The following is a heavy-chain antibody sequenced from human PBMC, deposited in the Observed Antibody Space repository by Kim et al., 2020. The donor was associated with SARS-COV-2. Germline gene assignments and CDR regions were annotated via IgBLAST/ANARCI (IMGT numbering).Heavy chain of an antibody. D-gene: IGHD1-20*01. J-gene: IGHJ6*02. V-gene: IGHV3-11*05. Sequence: GGSLRLSCAASGFRFSDYDMNWVRQAPGKGLEWLSSVSSSSRYTTYADSVRGRFIISRDNARDSLSLQMDSLQPEDTAVYYCARDPYNYYAMHLWGQGTT. CDR1: GFRFSDYD. CDR2: VSSSSRYT. CDR3: ARDPYNYYAMHL.